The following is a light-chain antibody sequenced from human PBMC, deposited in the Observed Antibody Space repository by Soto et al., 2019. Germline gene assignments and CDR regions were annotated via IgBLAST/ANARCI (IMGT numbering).Light chain of an antibody. CDR1: SGYSNYK. V-gene: IGLV9-49*01. CDR3: GADHGSGSNFVSWV. Sequence: QPVLTQPPSASASLGASVTLTCTLNSGYSNYKVDWYQQRPGKGPRFVMRVGTGGIVGSKGDGIPDRFSVLGSGLNRNLTIENILEEDESDYHCGADHGSGSNFVSWVFGGGTKVTVL. CDR2: VGTGGIVG. J-gene: IGLJ3*02.